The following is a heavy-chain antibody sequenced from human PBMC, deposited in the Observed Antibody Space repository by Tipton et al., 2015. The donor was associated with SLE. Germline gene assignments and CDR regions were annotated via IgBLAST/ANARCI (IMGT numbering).Heavy chain of an antibody. Sequence: GLVKPSQTLSLTCALSGDNVSSNRGAWNWVRQSPSRGLEWLGRTYYRSKWYSDYAPSVKSRITISPDTSKNQFSLQLNSVTPDDTAGYYCAGRPAIGRWFDPWGQGTLVTVSS. CDR1: GDNVSSNRGA. CDR3: AGRPAIGRWFDP. D-gene: IGHD1-26*01. CDR2: TYYRSKWYS. V-gene: IGHV6-1*01. J-gene: IGHJ5*02.